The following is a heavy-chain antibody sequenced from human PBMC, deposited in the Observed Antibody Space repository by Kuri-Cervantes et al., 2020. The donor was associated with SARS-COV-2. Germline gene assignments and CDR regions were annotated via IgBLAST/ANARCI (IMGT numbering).Heavy chain of an antibody. V-gene: IGHV1-18*04. CDR1: GYTFTSYG. D-gene: IGHD3-22*01. J-gene: IGHJ4*02. CDR2: ISAYNGNT. Sequence: ASVKVSCKASGYTFTSYGISWVRQAPGQGLEWMGWISAYNGNTNYAQKLQGRVTMTTDTSTSTAYMELRSLRSADTAVYYCARDHAFYDGSGYYADFDYWGQGTLVTVSS. CDR3: ARDHAFYDGSGYYADFDY.